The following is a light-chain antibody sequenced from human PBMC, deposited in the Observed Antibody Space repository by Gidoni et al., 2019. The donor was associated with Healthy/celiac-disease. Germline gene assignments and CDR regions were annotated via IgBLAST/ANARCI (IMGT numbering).Light chain of an antibody. CDR2: AAS. V-gene: IGKV1-39*01. CDR3: QQSYSTPPT. CDR1: QSISSY. J-gene: IGKJ1*01. Sequence: DIQMTQSPSSLYASVGDRVTITCRASQSISSYLNWYQQKPGKAPKPLIYAASSLQSGVPSRFSGSGSGTDFTLTISSLQPEDFATYYCQQSYSTPPTFGQXTKVEIK.